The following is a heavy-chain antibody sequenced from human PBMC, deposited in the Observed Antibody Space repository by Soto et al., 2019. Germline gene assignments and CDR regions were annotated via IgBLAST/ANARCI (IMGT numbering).Heavy chain of an antibody. CDR3: ARVGYYYDSSGYYYNTLDY. CDR2: IIPIVGTA. Sequence: QVQLVQSGAEVKKPGSSVKVSCKASGGTFSSYAISWVRQAPGQGLEWMGGIIPIVGTANYAQKFQARVTITADESTSTAYMELSSLRSEDTAVYYCARVGYYYDSSGYYYNTLDYWGQGTLVTVSS. CDR1: GGTFSSYA. V-gene: IGHV1-69*12. J-gene: IGHJ4*02. D-gene: IGHD3-22*01.